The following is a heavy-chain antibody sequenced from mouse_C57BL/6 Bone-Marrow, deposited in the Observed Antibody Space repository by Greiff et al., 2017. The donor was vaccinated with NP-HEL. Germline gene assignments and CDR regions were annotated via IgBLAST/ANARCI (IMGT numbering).Heavy chain of an antibody. V-gene: IGHV5-2*03. CDR2: INSDGGST. Sequence: EVKVEESGGGLVQPGESLKLSCESNEYEFPSHDMSWVRKTPEKRLELVAAINSDGGSTYYPDTMERRFIISRDNTKKTLYLQMSSLRSEDTALYYCARHYGNYHYWYFDVWGTGTTVTVSS. CDR3: ARHYGNYHYWYFDV. D-gene: IGHD2-1*01. CDR1: EYEFPSHD. J-gene: IGHJ1*03.